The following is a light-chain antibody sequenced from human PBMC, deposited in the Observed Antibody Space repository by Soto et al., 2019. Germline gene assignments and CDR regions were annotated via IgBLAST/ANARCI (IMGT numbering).Light chain of an antibody. Sequence: DIQMTQSPSSLSASVGDRVTITCQASQDINKNLIWYQQKPGKAPKLLIYDASDLETGVPSRFSGSGSGTGFTFTISSLQPEYFATYYCQQYESLPLTFGQWTRREIK. V-gene: IGKV1-33*01. CDR3: QQYESLPLT. J-gene: IGKJ5*01. CDR1: QDINKN. CDR2: DAS.